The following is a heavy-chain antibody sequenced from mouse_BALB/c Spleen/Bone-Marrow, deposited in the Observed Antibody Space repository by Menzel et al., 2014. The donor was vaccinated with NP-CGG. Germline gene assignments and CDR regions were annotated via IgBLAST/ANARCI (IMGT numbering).Heavy chain of an antibody. D-gene: IGHD2-4*01. J-gene: IGHJ3*01. CDR1: GFTFSSYA. CDR2: ISSGGSYT. Sequence: EVMLVESGGGLVEPGGSLKLSCAASGFTFSSYAMSWVRQTPEKRLERVATISSGGSYTYYPDSVKGRFTISRDNAKNTLYLQMSSLRSEDTAMYYCARKSYYDYDGRPWFAYWGQGTLVTVSA. V-gene: IGHV5-9-1*01. CDR3: ARKSYYDYDGRPWFAY.